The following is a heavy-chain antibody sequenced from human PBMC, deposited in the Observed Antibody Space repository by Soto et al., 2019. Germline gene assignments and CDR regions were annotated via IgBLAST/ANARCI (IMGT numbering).Heavy chain of an antibody. J-gene: IGHJ4*01. CDR1: GFTFSSYS. Sequence: EVQLVESGGGLVKPGGSLRLSCAASGFTFSSYSMNWVRQAPGKGLEWVSSISSMSSYIYYADSVKGRFTISRDNAKSSLYLQMNSMRAKATAVYYCARDGGETGTTTIAYWGHGTLVTVAS. CDR3: ARDGGETGTTTIAY. D-gene: IGHD1-7*01. V-gene: IGHV3-21*01. CDR2: ISSMSSYI.